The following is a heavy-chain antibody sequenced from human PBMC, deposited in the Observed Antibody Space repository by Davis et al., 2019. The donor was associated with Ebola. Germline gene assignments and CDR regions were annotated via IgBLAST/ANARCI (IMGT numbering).Heavy chain of an antibody. J-gene: IGHJ4*02. D-gene: IGHD3-3*01. Sequence: GESLKISCAASGFTVSSNYMSWVRQAPGKGLAWVSSISSSSSYIFYADSVKGRFTISRDNAKNSLYLQMNSLRAEDTAVYYCAREALGEWLQSGYFDYWGQGTLVTVSS. CDR1: GFTVSSNY. CDR3: AREALGEWLQSGYFDY. CDR2: ISSSSSYI. V-gene: IGHV3-21*01.